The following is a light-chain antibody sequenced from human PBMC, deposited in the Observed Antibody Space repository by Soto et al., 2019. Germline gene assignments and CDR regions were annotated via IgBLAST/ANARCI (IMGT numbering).Light chain of an antibody. J-gene: IGLJ1*01. CDR2: EVS. CDR1: SSDVGGYNH. Sequence: QSALTQPASVSGSPGQSITISCTGTSSDVGGYNHVSWYQQHPGKAPKLMIYEVSNRPSGVSSRFSASKSGNTASLTISGLQAEDEADYYCCSYTGRITYVFGTGTKHTVL. CDR3: CSYTGRITYV. V-gene: IGLV2-14*01.